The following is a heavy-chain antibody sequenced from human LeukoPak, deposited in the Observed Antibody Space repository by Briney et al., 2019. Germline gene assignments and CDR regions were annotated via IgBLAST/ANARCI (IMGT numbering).Heavy chain of an antibody. CDR1: GGTFSSYA. D-gene: IGHD3-10*01. V-gene: IGHV1-69*01. J-gene: IGHJ2*01. CDR2: IIPIFGTA. CDR3: ARSVTGWYFDL. Sequence: SVKVSCKASGGTFSSYAISWVRQAPGQGLEWMGGIIPIFGTANYAQKFQGRVTITADESTSTAYMELRSLRPDDTAVYYCARSVTGWYFDLWGRGTLVTVSS.